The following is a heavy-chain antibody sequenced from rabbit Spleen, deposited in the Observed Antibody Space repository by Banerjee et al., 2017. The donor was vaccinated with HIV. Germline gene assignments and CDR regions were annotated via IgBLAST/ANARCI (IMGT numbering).Heavy chain of an antibody. CDR1: GFSFSSSYY. D-gene: IGHD4-2*01. CDR3: ARGVGSNWVTAL. Sequence: QSLEESGGDLVKPGASLTLTCTASGFSFSSSYYMCWVRQAPGKGLEWIACIHVGSSGSTYYASWAKGRFTISKTSSTTVTLQMTSLTAADTATYFCARGVGSNWVTALWGQGTLVTVS. J-gene: IGHJ4*01. V-gene: IGHV1S40*01. CDR2: IHVGSSGST.